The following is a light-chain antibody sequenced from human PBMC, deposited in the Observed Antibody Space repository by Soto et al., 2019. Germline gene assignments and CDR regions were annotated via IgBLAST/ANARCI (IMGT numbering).Light chain of an antibody. CDR1: SSDVGGYNY. J-gene: IGLJ1*01. Sequence: LTQPASVSGSPGQSITISCTGTSSDVGGYNYVSWYQQHPGKAPKLMIYDVSNRPSGVSNRFSGSKSGNTASLTISGLQAEDEADYYCSSYTSSSSLYVFGTGTRSPS. CDR3: SSYTSSSSLYV. V-gene: IGLV2-14*01. CDR2: DVS.